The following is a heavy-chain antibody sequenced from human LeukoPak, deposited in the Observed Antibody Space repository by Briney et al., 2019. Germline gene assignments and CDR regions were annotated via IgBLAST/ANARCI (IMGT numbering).Heavy chain of an antibody. D-gene: IGHD3-10*01. Sequence: RSSETLSLTCTVSGGSISSYYWSWIRQPPGKGLEWIGYIYYSRSTNYNPSLKSRVTISVDTSKNQFSLKLSSVTAADTAVYYCAREELERNFDYWGQGTLVTVSS. V-gene: IGHV4-59*01. CDR3: AREELERNFDY. J-gene: IGHJ4*02. CDR1: GGSISSYY. CDR2: IYYSRST.